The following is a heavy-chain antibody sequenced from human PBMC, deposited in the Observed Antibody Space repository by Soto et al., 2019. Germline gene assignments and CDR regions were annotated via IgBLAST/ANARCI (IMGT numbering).Heavy chain of an antibody. J-gene: IGHJ4*02. V-gene: IGHV1-18*01. CDR2: ISAHNGNT. CDR1: GYTFTSYG. Sequence: QVHLVQSGAEVKKPGASVKVSCKASGYTFTSYGVTWVRQAPGQGLEWMGWISAHNGNTDYAQKLQGRAIVTRDTSTSPASMELRRLRSDDTAVYYCARGRYGDYWGQGALVTVSS. CDR3: ARGRYGDY. D-gene: IGHD1-1*01.